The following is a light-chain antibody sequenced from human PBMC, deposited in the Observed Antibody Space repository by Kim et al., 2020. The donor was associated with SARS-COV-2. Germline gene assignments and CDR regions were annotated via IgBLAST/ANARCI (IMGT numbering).Light chain of an antibody. CDR3: QCYGSSNQV. J-gene: IGLJ3*02. V-gene: IGLV6-57*01. CDR2: EDN. Sequence: NFMLTQPHSVSESPGKTVTISCTRSSGSIASNYVQWYQQRPGSSPTTVIYEDNQRPSGVPDRFSGSIDRSSNSASLTISGLQTEDEADYYCQCYGSSNQVFGGGTQLTVL. CDR1: SGSIASNY.